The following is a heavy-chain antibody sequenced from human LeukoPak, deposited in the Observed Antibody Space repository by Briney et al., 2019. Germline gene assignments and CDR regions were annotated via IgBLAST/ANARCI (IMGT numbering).Heavy chain of an antibody. CDR1: GFTFSSYA. CDR2: ISGSGGST. J-gene: IGHJ4*02. CDR3: AKDQEAYGMGYSWGGY. D-gene: IGHD2-15*01. V-gene: IGHV3-23*01. Sequence: GGSLRLSCAASGFTFSSYAMSWVRQAPGKGLEWVSAISGSGGSTYYADSVKGRFTISRDNSKNTLYLQMNSLRAEDTAVYYCAKDQEAYGMGYSWGGYWGQGTLVTVSS.